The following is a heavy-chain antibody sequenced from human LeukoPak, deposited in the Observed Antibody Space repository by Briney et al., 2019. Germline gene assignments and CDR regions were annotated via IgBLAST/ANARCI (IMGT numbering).Heavy chain of an antibody. CDR2: ISYDGSNK. D-gene: IGHD3-22*01. J-gene: IGHJ4*02. CDR1: GFTFSSYG. Sequence: PGGSLRLSCAASGFTFSSYGMHWVRQAPGKGLEWVAVISYDGSNKYYADSVKGRFTISRDNSKNTLYLQMNSLRAEDTAVYYCAKDYYDSSGQDYWGQGTLVTVSS. CDR3: AKDYYDSSGQDY. V-gene: IGHV3-30*18.